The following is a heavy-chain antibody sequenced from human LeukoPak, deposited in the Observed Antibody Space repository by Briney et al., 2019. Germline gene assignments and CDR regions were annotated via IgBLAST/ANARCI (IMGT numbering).Heavy chain of an antibody. CDR3: ARAGYSGFDFNFDY. CDR2: IYYSGST. D-gene: IGHD5-12*01. J-gene: IGHJ4*02. V-gene: IGHV4-31*03. Sequence: PSETLSLTCTVSGGSINSGAYYWSWIRQHPGKGLEWIGYIYYSGSTYYNPSLKSRIIISVDTSKNQFSLKLRSVTAADTAVYYCARAGYSGFDFNFDYWGQGTLVTVSS. CDR1: GGSINSGAYY.